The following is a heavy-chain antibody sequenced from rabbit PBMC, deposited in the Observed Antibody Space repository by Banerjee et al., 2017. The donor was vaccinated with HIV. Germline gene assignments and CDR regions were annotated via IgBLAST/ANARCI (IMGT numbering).Heavy chain of an antibody. J-gene: IGHJ4*01. D-gene: IGHD4-1*01. CDR2: IYADSHT. CDR1: GIDFSSGYD. V-gene: IGHV1S40*01. Sequence: QSLEESGGDLVKPGASLTLTCKASGIDFSSGYDMCWVRQAPGKGLEWIACIYADSHTYYASWAKGRFTISKTSSTTVTLQMTSLTAADTATYFCARDLAGVVGWNLNLWGQGTLVTVS. CDR3: ARDLAGVVGWNLNL.